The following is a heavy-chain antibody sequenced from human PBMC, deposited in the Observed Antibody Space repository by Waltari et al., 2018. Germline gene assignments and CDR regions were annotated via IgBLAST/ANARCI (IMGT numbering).Heavy chain of an antibody. V-gene: IGHV1-8*01. D-gene: IGHD4-17*01. CDR2: MDTKNGNT. CDR3: ARGTDYGDYDFQH. J-gene: IGHJ1*01. Sequence: QVLLVQSGADVKRPGASVMVSCKASGYTFTSYDIHWVRQATGQGLEWMGWMDTKNGNTAYAQKFQGRVTLTRDTSINTAYMDLSSLTSEDTGMYFCARGTDYGDYDFQHWGQGTLVTVSS. CDR1: GYTFTSYD.